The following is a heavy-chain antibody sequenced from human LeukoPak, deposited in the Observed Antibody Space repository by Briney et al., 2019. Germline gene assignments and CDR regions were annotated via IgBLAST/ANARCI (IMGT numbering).Heavy chain of an antibody. CDR3: ARHSSGYYYYYMDV. CDR2: IYYSGST. D-gene: IGHD6-19*01. Sequence: SETLSLTCTVSGGSISSYYWSWIRQPPGKGLEWIGYIYYSGSTNYNPSLKSRVTISVDTSKNQFSLKLSSVTAADTAVYYCARHSSGYYYYYMDVWGKGTTVTISS. J-gene: IGHJ6*03. V-gene: IGHV4-59*08. CDR1: GGSISSYY.